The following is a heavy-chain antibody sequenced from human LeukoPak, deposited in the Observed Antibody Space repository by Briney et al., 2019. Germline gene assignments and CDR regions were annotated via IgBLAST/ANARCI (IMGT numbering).Heavy chain of an antibody. V-gene: IGHV1-18*01. J-gene: IGHJ5*02. Sequence: ASVKVSCKASGYTFTSYGISWVRQAPGQGLEWMGWISAYNGNTNYAQKLQDRVTMTTDTSTSTAYMELRSLRSDDTAVYYCARVAHLTGTTWFDPWGQGTLVTVSS. D-gene: IGHD1-7*01. CDR1: GYTFTSYG. CDR2: ISAYNGNT. CDR3: ARVAHLTGTTWFDP.